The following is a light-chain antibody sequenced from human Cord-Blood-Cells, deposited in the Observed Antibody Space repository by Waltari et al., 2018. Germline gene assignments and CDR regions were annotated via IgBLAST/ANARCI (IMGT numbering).Light chain of an antibody. Sequence: QLVLTQSPSASASLGASVKLTCTLSSGHSSYAIAWHQQQPEKGPRYLMKLNSDGSHSKGDGIPDRFSGSSSGAVRYLTISSVQSEDEADYYCQTWGTGIVVFGGGTKLTVL. J-gene: IGLJ2*01. CDR2: LNSDGSH. V-gene: IGLV4-69*01. CDR1: SGHSSYA. CDR3: QTWGTGIVV.